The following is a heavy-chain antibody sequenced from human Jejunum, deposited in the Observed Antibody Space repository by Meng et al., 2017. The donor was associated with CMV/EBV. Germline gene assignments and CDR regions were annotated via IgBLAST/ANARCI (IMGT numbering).Heavy chain of an antibody. Sequence: SGVTFSSYAFSWVRQAPGKGLEWVSIIYSGGSSTFYADSVKGRFTISRDNSKNTLYLQMDSLRAEDTAIYYCAKVPGSGYYGIDYWGQGTLVTVSS. V-gene: IGHV3-23*03. J-gene: IGHJ4*02. CDR1: GVTFSSYA. CDR3: AKVPGSGYYGIDY. D-gene: IGHD3-22*01. CDR2: IYSGGSST.